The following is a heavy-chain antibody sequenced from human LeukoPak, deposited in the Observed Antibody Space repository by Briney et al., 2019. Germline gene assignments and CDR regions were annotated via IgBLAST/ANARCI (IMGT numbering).Heavy chain of an antibody. J-gene: IGHJ3*02. CDR1: GYTFSSYA. CDR2: INPSSGGT. D-gene: IGHD2-21*01. V-gene: IGHV1-2*02. CDR3: ARGGVVILGVMDI. Sequence: GASVKVSCKGSGYTFSSYAMHWVRQAPGQGLEWMGWINPSSGGTNYAQKFQGRVTVTRDTSINTAYMELRRLRSDDTAVYYCARGGVVILGVMDIWGQGTVVTVSS.